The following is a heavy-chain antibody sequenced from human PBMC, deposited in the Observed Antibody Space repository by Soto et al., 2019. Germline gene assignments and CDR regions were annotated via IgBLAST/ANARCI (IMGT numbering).Heavy chain of an antibody. V-gene: IGHV1-8*01. CDR3: ARSDGYNRNWFDP. D-gene: IGHD2-21*01. CDR1: GYTFTSYD. CDR2: MNPNSANT. Sequence: QVQLVQSGAEVKKPGASVKVSCKASGYTFTSYDINWVRQATGQGLEWMGWMNPNSANTGYAQKFQGRLTTPRNTSISTAYMELSSLRSEDTAVYYCARSDGYNRNWFDPWGQGTLVTVSS. J-gene: IGHJ5*02.